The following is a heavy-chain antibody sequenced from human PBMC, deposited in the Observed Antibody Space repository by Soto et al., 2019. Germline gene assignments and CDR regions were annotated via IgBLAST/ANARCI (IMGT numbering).Heavy chain of an antibody. CDR3: SRETASGSYHDY. CDR2: INSDGSTT. V-gene: IGHV3-74*01. CDR1: GFTFSSYW. Sequence: GGSLRLSCAASGFTFSSYWMHWVRQAPGKGLVWVSRINSDGSTTSYADSVKGRFTISRDNAKNTLYLQMNSLRAEDTAVYYSSRETASGSYHDYWGQGTLVTVSS. D-gene: IGHD3-10*01. J-gene: IGHJ4*02.